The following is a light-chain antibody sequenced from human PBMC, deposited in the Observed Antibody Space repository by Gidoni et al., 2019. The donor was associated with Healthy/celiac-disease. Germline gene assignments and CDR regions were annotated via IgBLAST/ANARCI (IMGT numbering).Light chain of an antibody. CDR1: RGISSW. V-gene: IGKV1-12*01. CDR2: AAS. J-gene: IGKJ1*01. Sequence: IQMTQSPSSVSASVGDRVTITRRASRGISSWLAWYQQKPGNAPQLLISAASSLQSGVPSSCSGSGSGIAFTLTSLSLQPYAFATYYWHQAYSFPWTFGQGTKVEIK. CDR3: HQAYSFPWT.